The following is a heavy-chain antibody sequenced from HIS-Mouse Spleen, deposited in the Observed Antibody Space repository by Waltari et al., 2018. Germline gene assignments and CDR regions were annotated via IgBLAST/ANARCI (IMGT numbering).Heavy chain of an antibody. V-gene: IGHV1-2*02. CDR1: GYTFTGSY. D-gene: IGHD6-13*01. Sequence: QVPLVQSGAEVKKPGASVKVSCKASGYTFTGSYMHSVRRAPGPGLEWMGWINPNSGGTNYAQKFQGRVTMTRDTSISTAYMELSRLRSDDTAVYYCARGGIAAAGVYYYYGMDVWGQGTTVTVSS. J-gene: IGHJ6*02. CDR2: INPNSGGT. CDR3: ARGGIAAAGVYYYYGMDV.